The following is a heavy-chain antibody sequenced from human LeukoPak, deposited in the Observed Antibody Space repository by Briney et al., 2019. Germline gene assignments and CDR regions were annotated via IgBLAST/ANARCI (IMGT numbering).Heavy chain of an antibody. V-gene: IGHV3-21*01. D-gene: IGHD3-22*01. J-gene: IGHJ4*02. CDR3: ARGSGSFDY. Sequence: KSGGSLGLSCAASGFTFSSYSMNWVRRAPGKGLEWVSSISSSSSYIYYADSVKGRFTISRDNAKNSLYLQMNSLRAEDTAVYYCARGSGSFDYWGQGTLVTVSS. CDR2: ISSSSSYI. CDR1: GFTFSSYS.